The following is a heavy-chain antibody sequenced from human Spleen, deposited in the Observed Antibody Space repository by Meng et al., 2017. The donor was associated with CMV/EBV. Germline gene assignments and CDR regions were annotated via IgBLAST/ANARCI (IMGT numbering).Heavy chain of an antibody. D-gene: IGHD3-10*01. CDR2: ISSSGSYI. V-gene: IGHV3-21*01. CDR3: ARDRLYYGSGTYYIYGGLGDS. J-gene: IGHJ4*02. Sequence: RNWVRQAPGKGLEWVSSISSSGSYIYYADSMKGRFTISRDNAKNSLYLQMTSLRAEDTAVYYCARDRLYYGSGTYYIYGGLGDSWGQGTLVTVSS.